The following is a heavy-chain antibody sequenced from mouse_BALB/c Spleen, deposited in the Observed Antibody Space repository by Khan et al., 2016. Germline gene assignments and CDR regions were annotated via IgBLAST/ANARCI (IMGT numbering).Heavy chain of an antibody. V-gene: IGHV5-6*01. CDR2: ISTGGSYT. Sequence: EVELVESGGDLVKPGGSLKLSCAASGFTFSRYDMSWVRQTPDKRLEWVATISTGGSYTYYPDSVRGRFPISRDNAKNTLYLQLSSLKSEDTAWVDCTRHYYYGGSYDWFTYWGQGTLVTVSA. J-gene: IGHJ3*01. D-gene: IGHD1-1*01. CDR3: TRHYYYGGSYDWFTY. CDR1: GFTFSRYD.